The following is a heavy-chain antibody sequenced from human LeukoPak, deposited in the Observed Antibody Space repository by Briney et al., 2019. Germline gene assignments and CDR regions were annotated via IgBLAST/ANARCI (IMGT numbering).Heavy chain of an antibody. CDR1: GFTFSRYA. Sequence: GSLRLSCAASGFTFSRYAMHWVRQAPGKGLEWIGYIYYSGSTNYNPSLKSRVTISVDTSKNQFSLKLSSVTAADTAVYYCARVEEYYYDSSGWFDPWGQGTLVTVSS. CDR3: ARVEEYYYDSSGWFDP. CDR2: IYYSGST. V-gene: IGHV4-59*01. J-gene: IGHJ5*02. D-gene: IGHD3-22*01.